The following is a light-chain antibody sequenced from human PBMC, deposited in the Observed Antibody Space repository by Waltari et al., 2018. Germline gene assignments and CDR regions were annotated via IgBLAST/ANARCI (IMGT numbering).Light chain of an antibody. J-gene: IGLJ2*01. CDR2: RNN. CDR3: AAWDDSLSVLL. CDR1: SSHTRNNN. V-gene: IGLV1-47*01. Sequence: QSVLTQPPSASGTPGQRVTISCSGSSSHTRNNNVYWYQQLPGTTPTLLIDRNNQRPSGVPDRFSGSKSGTSASLAISGLRSEDEADYYCAAWDDSLSVLLFGGGTKLTVL.